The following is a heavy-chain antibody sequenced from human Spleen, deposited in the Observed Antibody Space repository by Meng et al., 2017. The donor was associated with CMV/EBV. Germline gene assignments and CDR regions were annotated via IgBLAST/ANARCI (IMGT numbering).Heavy chain of an antibody. Sequence: PSVTLALSCTVSGGYNSRSRNYWGWIRQPPGKGLEWIGSIYYSGSTYYNPSLRSRVTMSLDTSKNQFSLKLSSVTATDTAVYYCARHDGGYGDYFDHWGQGTLVTVSS. CDR2: IYYSGST. J-gene: IGHJ4*02. CDR3: ARHDGGYGDYFDH. V-gene: IGHV4-39*01. CDR1: GGYNSRSRNY. D-gene: IGHD5-12*01.